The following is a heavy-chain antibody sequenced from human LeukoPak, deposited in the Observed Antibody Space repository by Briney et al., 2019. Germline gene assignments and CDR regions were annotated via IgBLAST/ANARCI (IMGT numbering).Heavy chain of an antibody. J-gene: IGHJ4*02. CDR1: GYTFTSYG. CDR2: ISAYNGNT. CDR3: ATKHIVVVIASYAWDY. D-gene: IGHD2-21*01. Sequence: GASVKVSCKASGYTFTSYGISWVRQAPGQGLEWMGWISAYNGNTNYAQKLQGRVTMTTDTSTSTAYMELRSLRSDDTAVSYCATKHIVVVIASYAWDYWGQGTLVTVSS. V-gene: IGHV1-18*01.